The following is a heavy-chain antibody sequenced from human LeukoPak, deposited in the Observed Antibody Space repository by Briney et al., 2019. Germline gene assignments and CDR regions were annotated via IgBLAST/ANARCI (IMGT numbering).Heavy chain of an antibody. V-gene: IGHV3-21*01. D-gene: IGHD6-13*01. J-gene: IGHJ5*02. CDR3: ARDGIAAAGTEWFDP. Sequence: GGSLRLSCAASGFTFSSYSMHWVRQAPGKGLEWVSSISSSSSYIYYADSVKGRFTISRDNAKNSLYLQMNSLRAEDTAVYYCARDGIAAAGTEWFDPWGQGTLVTVSS. CDR1: GFTFSSYS. CDR2: ISSSSSYI.